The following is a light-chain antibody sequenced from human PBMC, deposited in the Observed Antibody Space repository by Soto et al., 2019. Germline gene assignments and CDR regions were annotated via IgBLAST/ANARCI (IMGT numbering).Light chain of an antibody. CDR1: QSVSSSY. V-gene: IGKV3-20*01. CDR3: QQTYSSPWT. Sequence: EIVLTQSPGTLSLSPGERATLSCRASQSVSSSYLAWYQQKPGQAPRLLIYGASSRATGIPDRFSGSGSGTDFTLTISRLEPEDFAIYYCQQTYSSPWTFAHGTKVEIK. CDR2: GAS. J-gene: IGKJ1*01.